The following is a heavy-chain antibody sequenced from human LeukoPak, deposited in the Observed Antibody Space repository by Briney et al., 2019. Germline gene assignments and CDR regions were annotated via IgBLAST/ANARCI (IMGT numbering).Heavy chain of an antibody. V-gene: IGHV4-59*08. CDR3: ARHSGGGIEDMDV. CDR2: IYVTGT. J-gene: IGHJ6*03. Sequence: ASETLSLTCTVSGGSIGTYYWSWVRQSPGTGLEWIGYIYVTGTRYNPYLQSRVTISVDRSRNPFFLKMTSVTAADTAVYYCARHSGGGIEDMDVWGRGTKVTVSS. D-gene: IGHD3-16*02. CDR1: GGSIGTYY.